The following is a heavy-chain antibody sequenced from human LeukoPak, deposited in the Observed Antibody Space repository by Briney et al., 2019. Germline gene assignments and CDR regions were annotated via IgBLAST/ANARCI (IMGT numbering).Heavy chain of an antibody. Sequence: PSETLSLTCTVSGGSISSNSYYWGWIRQPPGKVLEWIGSINYSGSTYYNPSLKSRVTISVDTSKNQFSLKLSSVTAADTAVYYCARQGAYGSLFYYYYGMDVWGQGTTVTVSS. V-gene: IGHV4-39*01. J-gene: IGHJ6*02. D-gene: IGHD3-10*01. CDR1: GGSISSNSYY. CDR2: INYSGST. CDR3: ARQGAYGSLFYYYYGMDV.